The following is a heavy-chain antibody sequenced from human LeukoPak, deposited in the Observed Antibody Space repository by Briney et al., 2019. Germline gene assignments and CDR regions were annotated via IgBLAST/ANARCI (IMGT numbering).Heavy chain of an antibody. V-gene: IGHV3-23*01. J-gene: IGHJ4*02. CDR2: ISDGGDKT. CDR3: AKDHFGGPDHRRAFDY. CDR1: GFTFSFYA. Sequence: GGSLRLSCAASGFTFSFYAMSWVRQAPGKGLEWVSAISDGGDKTFYADSVKGRFTISRDNSKNTLYLRMDSLRAEDTAVYYCAKDHFGGPDHRRAFDYWGPGTLVTVSS. D-gene: IGHD1-14*01.